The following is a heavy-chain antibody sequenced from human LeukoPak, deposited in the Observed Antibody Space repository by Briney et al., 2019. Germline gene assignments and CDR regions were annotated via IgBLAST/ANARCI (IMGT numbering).Heavy chain of an antibody. V-gene: IGHV4-59*12. Sequence: PSETLSLTCTVSGGSISSYYWSWIRRPPGKGLEWIGYIYYSGSTNYNPSLKSRVTISVDTSKNQFSLNLSSVTAADTAVYYCAGEVGGSWFDPWGLGTLVTVSS. CDR3: AGEVGGSWFDP. CDR1: GGSISSYY. D-gene: IGHD1-26*01. CDR2: IYYSGST. J-gene: IGHJ5*02.